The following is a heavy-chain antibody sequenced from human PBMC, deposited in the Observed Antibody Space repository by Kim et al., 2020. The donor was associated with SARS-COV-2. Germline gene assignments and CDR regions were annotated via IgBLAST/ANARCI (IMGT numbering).Heavy chain of an antibody. CDR2: SNSDGSST. J-gene: IGHJ6*03. V-gene: IGHV3-74*01. Sequence: GGSLRLSCAASGCIFSTYWWYWVRQNTGKGLVLVSRSNSDGSSTNNADSVKGRFTISSDNAKNTLYLKMNSLRAEDTAVYYCARPSSTSCPCYYMDVWGKWTTVTVS. CDR1: GCIFSTYW. D-gene: IGHD2-2*01. CDR3: ARPSSTSCPCYYMDV.